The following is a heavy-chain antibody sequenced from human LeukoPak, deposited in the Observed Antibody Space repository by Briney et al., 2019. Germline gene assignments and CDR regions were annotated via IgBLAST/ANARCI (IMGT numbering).Heavy chain of an antibody. CDR1: GFTFSSYS. CDR2: IRTKIDGETT. V-gene: IGHV3-15*01. J-gene: IGHJ3*02. CDR3: VGPIIPTRPRSDAFDI. D-gene: IGHD6-6*01. Sequence: GGSLRLSCAASGFTFSSYSMNWVRQAPGKGLEWVGRIRTKIDGETTDYAAPVKGRFTISRDDSKNMLYLQMNSLKTEDTAVYYCVGPIIPTRPRSDAFDIWGQGTLVTVSS.